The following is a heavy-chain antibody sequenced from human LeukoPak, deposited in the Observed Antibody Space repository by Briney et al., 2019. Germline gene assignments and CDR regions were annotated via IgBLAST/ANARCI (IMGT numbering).Heavy chain of an antibody. J-gene: IGHJ5*02. D-gene: IGHD3-22*01. CDR3: AREYYDSSGYYSSWFDP. CDR2: IYTSGST. CDR1: GGSISSGSYY. Sequence: SQTLSLTCTVSGGSISSGSYYWSWIRQPAGKGLGWIGRIYTSGSTNYNPSLKSRVTISEDTSKNQFSLKLSSVTAADTAVYYCAREYYDSSGYYSSWFDPWGQGTLVTVSS. V-gene: IGHV4-61*02.